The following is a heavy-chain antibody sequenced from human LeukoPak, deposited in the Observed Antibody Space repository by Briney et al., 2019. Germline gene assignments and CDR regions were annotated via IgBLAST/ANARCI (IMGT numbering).Heavy chain of an antibody. J-gene: IGHJ4*02. CDR2: INGYNGNT. CDR1: GYTLTELS. CDR3: ARDCGRYSSAWSLTCSDS. D-gene: IGHD6-19*01. Sequence: ASVKVSCKVSGYTLTELSMHWVRQAPGQGLEWMGWINGYNGNTNYAQKFQGRVTVTTETSSTTAYMDLRSPTSDDTAVYYCARDCGRYSSAWSLTCSDSWGEGTLVTVSS. V-gene: IGHV1-18*01.